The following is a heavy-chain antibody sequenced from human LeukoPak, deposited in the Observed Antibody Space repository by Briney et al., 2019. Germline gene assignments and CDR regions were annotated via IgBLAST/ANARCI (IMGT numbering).Heavy chain of an antibody. CDR2: IYYSGRS. CDR1: GGPISRYY. CDR3: ARDLRPSNACDI. D-gene: IGHD6-6*01. V-gene: IGHV4-59*01. J-gene: IGHJ3*02. Sequence: PSVTLSLTCTVSGGPISRYYWSWIRQPQGKGLEWIGYIYYSGRSNYNPPLKSRVTISVDTPKNQFSLKLSSVTAADTAVYYCARDLRPSNACDIWAQGTMDSVFS.